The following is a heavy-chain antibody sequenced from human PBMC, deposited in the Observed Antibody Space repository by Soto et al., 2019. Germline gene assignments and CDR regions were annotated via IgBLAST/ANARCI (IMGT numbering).Heavy chain of an antibody. CDR1: GPTFSTYG. CDR3: ARDESAGSRTSN. V-gene: IGHV3-21*01. CDR2: ITSSGSYI. D-gene: IGHD2-2*01. Sequence: DVQLVESGGGLVKPGGSLRLSCVASGPTFSTYGMNWIRQTPGKGLEWVSSITSSGSYIHYADSVQGRFTVSRDNAKNSMYLQINSLRVEDTDVYFCARDESAGSRTSNWCQGTLVTGSS. J-gene: IGHJ4*02.